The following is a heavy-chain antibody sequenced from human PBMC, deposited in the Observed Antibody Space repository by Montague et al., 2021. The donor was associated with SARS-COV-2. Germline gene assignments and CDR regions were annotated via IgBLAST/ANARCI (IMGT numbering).Heavy chain of an antibody. Sequence: SETLSLTCTVSGGSISSGSYYWNWIRQPPGKGLEWIGYIYNSESTNYNPSLKSRVSISVDTSKNQLSLELSSVAAADTAVYYCASIQGGGDCYWGQGTLVTVSS. D-gene: IGHD2-21*02. J-gene: IGHJ4*02. CDR3: ASIQGGGDCY. CDR2: IYNSEST. V-gene: IGHV4-61*01. CDR1: GGSISSGSYY.